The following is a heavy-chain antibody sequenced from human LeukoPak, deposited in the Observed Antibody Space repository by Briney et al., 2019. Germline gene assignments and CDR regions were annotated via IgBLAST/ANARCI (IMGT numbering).Heavy chain of an antibody. CDR3: ARKGLSFYYYMDV. V-gene: IGHV3-48*04. CDR2: IRASSSAI. CDR1: GFSFSTSD. Sequence: GGSLRLSCAASGFSFSTSDINWVRQAPGMGLEWVSYIRASSSAIFYADSVKGRFTISRDNARNSPYLQMNNLRAEDTAVYYCARKGLSFYYYMDVWGRGTTVTVSS. D-gene: IGHD3-10*01. J-gene: IGHJ6*03.